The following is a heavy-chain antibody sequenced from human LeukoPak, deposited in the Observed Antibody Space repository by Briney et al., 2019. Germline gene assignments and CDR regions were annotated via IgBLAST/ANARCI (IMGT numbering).Heavy chain of an antibody. CDR1: GYTFTSYD. CDR2: MNPNSGNT. J-gene: IGHJ2*01. Sequence: GASVTVSCTASGYTFTSYDINWVRQATGQGLEWMGWMNPNSGNTGYAQKFQGRVTMTRNTSISSAYMELSSLRSEDTAVYYCAGGNSAYWYFDLWGRGTLVTVSS. CDR3: AGGNSAYWYFDL. V-gene: IGHV1-8*01. D-gene: IGHD4-23*01.